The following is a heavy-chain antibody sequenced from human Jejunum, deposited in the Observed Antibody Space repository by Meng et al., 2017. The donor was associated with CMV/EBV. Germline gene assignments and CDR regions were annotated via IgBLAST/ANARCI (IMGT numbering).Heavy chain of an antibody. V-gene: IGHV2-5*02. CDR2: IYWDDDK. D-gene: IGHD3-22*01. CDR1: GFSLTTNGVG. J-gene: IGHJ4*02. Sequence: GFSLTTNGVGGGWIRQPPGKAPEGLALIYWDDDKRYSPSLKNRLTITKDTSKNQVVLTMTNMDPVDTATYYCARDNDGSSHYSQFDYWGQGTLVTVSS. CDR3: ARDNDGSSHYSQFDY.